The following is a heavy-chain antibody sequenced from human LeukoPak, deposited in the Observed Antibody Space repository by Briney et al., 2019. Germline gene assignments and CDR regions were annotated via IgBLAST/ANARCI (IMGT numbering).Heavy chain of an antibody. J-gene: IGHJ5*02. Sequence: ASVKVSCKASGYTFTSYYMHWVRQAPGQGLEWMGIINPSGGSTSYAQRFQGRATMTRDMSTSTVYMELSSLRSEDTAVYYCAGGGSYLGWFDPWGQGTLVTVSS. CDR2: INPSGGST. CDR1: GYTFTSYY. CDR3: AGGGSYLGWFDP. V-gene: IGHV1-46*01. D-gene: IGHD1-26*01.